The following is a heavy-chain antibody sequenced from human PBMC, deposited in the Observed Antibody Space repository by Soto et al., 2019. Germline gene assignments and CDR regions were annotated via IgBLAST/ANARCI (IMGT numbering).Heavy chain of an antibody. CDR3: ASPPQGGSSSNYFDY. V-gene: IGHV4-34*01. Sequence: PSETLSLTCAVYGGSFSGYYWSWIRQPPGKGLEWIGEINHSGSTNYNPSLKSRVTTSVDTSKNQFSLKLSSVTAADTAVYYCASPPQGGSSSNYFDYWGHGTLVTVSS. CDR1: GGSFSGYY. CDR2: INHSGST. D-gene: IGHD6-6*01. J-gene: IGHJ4*01.